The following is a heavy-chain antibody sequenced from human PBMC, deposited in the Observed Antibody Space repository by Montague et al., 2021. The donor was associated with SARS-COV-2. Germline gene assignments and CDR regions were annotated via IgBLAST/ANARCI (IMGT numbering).Heavy chain of an antibody. V-gene: IGHV4-61*02. Sequence: TLSLTCSVSGGSISSGGHYWSWIRQPAGKGLQWIGRMFPSGRTNYNPSLNSRVTISVDTSKNQFSLNLSSVTAADTAVYYCARHVSGSLTHFHHWGQGSLVTVSS. CDR3: ARHVSGSLTHFHH. CDR2: MFPSGRT. D-gene: IGHD1-26*01. J-gene: IGHJ1*01. CDR1: GGSISSGGHY.